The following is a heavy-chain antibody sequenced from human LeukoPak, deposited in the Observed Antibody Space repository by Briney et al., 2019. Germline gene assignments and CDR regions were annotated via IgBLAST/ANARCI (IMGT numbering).Heavy chain of an antibody. Sequence: KPSETLSLTRTVSGGSISSYYWSWIRQPAGKGLEWVGRIYTSGSTNYNPSLKSRVTMSVDTSKNQFSLKLSSVTAADTAVYYCAITGYSSSWEYFDYWGQGTLVTVSS. J-gene: IGHJ4*02. D-gene: IGHD6-13*01. CDR2: IYTSGST. V-gene: IGHV4-4*07. CDR3: AITGYSSSWEYFDY. CDR1: GGSISSYY.